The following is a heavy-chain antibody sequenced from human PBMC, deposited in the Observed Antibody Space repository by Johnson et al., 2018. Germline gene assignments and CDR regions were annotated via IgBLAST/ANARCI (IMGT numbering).Heavy chain of an antibody. CDR1: GFTFSSYA. V-gene: IGHV3-23*04. CDR2: ISGRGGST. Sequence: EVQLVESGGGLVQPGGSLRLSCAASGFTFSSYAMSWVRQAPGKGLEWVSAISGRGGSTYYADSVKGRFTISRDNSKNTLYLQMNSLRAEDTAVYYCAKDQVRKYQLLLYFQHWGQGTLVTVSS. CDR3: AKDQVRKYQLLLYFQH. D-gene: IGHD2-2*01. J-gene: IGHJ1*01.